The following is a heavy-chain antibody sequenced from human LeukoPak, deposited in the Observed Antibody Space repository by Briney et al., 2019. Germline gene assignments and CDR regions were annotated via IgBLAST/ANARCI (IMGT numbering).Heavy chain of an antibody. Sequence: ASVKVSCKASGGTFSSYAISWVRQAPGQGLEWMGWINPNSGGTNYAQKFQGRVTMTRDTSISTAYMELSRLRSDDTAVYYCARGGWELLGAPFDYWGQGTLVTVSS. CDR1: GGTFSSYA. D-gene: IGHD1-26*01. V-gene: IGHV1-2*02. CDR2: INPNSGGT. J-gene: IGHJ4*02. CDR3: ARGGWELLGAPFDY.